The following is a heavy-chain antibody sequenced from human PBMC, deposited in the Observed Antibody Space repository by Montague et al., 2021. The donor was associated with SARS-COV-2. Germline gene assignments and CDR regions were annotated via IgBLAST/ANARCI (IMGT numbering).Heavy chain of an antibody. D-gene: IGHD3-10*01. CDR3: ASGIYPSGSYYNRYYYGLNI. J-gene: IGHJ6*02. Sequence: SETLSLTCAVHGGSLSGYYWSWIRQPPEKGLEWIGEINRSANTKXXPSLKSPVTISIGTSKNQFSLKMTSVTAADTATYYCASGIYPSGSYYNRYYYGLNIWGPGTTVIVSS. CDR1: GGSLSGYY. V-gene: IGHV4-34*01. CDR2: INRSANT.